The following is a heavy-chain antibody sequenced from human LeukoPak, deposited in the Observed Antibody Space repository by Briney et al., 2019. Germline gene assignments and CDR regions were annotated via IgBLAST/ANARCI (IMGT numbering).Heavy chain of an antibody. J-gene: IGHJ5*02. CDR1: GGSFSGYY. CDR2: INHSGST. CDR3: ARVDSSGYSGWFDP. D-gene: IGHD3-22*01. Sequence: SETLSLTCAVYGGSFSGYYWSWIRQPPGKGLEWIGEINHSGSTNYNPPLKSRVTISVDTSKNQFSLKLSSVTAADTAVYYCARVDSSGYSGWFDPWGQGTLVTVSS. V-gene: IGHV4-34*01.